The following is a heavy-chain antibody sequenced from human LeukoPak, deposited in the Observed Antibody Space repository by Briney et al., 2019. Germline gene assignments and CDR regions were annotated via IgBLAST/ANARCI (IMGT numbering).Heavy chain of an antibody. V-gene: IGHV4-30-2*01. Sequence: SQTLSLTCAVSGVSITSDTYYWSWIRQPPGKGLEWIGYILHSGSTYHNPSLKSRVTILIDTSKSQFSLKLSSVTAADTAVYFCARTRDFWSAYFDYWGQGTLVTVSS. D-gene: IGHD3-3*01. CDR1: GVSITSDTYY. CDR2: ILHSGST. J-gene: IGHJ4*02. CDR3: ARTRDFWSAYFDY.